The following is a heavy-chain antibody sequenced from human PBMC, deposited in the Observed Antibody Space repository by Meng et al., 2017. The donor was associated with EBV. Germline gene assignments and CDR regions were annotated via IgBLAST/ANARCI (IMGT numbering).Heavy chain of an antibody. J-gene: IGHJ5*02. CDR3: ARGPYYYDSSGYYYGEFDP. CDR1: GYTFTSYD. CDR2: MNPNSGNT. Sequence: VQRVSSGAELKKPGAPVKVSCKASGYTFTSYDINWVRQATGQGLEWMGWMNPNSGNTGYAQKFQGRVTMTRNTSISTAYMELSSLRSEDTAVYYCARGPYYYDSSGYYYGEFDPWGQGTLVTVSS. V-gene: IGHV1-8*01. D-gene: IGHD3-22*01.